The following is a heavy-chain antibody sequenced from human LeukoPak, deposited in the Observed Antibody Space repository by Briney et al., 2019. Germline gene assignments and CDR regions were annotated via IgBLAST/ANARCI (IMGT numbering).Heavy chain of an antibody. Sequence: SETLSLTCTVSGGSISSGDYYWSWIRQPPGKGLEWIGYIYYSGSTYYNPSLKSRVTISVDTSKNQFSLKLSSVTAADTAVYYCARAYYDSSSTLNWFDPWGQGTLVTVSS. CDR3: ARAYYDSSSTLNWFDP. CDR1: GGSISSGDYY. J-gene: IGHJ5*02. D-gene: IGHD3-22*01. V-gene: IGHV4-30-4*01. CDR2: IYYSGST.